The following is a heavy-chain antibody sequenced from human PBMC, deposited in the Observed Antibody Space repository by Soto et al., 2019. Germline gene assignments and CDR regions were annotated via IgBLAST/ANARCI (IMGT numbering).Heavy chain of an antibody. CDR2: ISYDGNYI. D-gene: IGHD3-16*01. CDR1: GFAFSSYA. J-gene: IGHJ6*02. V-gene: IGHV3-30*18. Sequence: GGSLRLSCAASGFAFSSYAMHWVRQAPGKGLEWVGVISYDGNYIYYADSVKGRFTISRDNSKNTLYVQVNSLRPEDTAVYYCAKGILSATIGPYAMDVWGQGTTVTVSS. CDR3: AKGILSATIGPYAMDV.